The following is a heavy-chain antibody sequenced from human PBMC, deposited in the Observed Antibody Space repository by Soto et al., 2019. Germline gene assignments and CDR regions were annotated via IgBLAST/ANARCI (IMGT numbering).Heavy chain of an antibody. CDR2: SRSKANSYAT. CDR1: GFTFSGSA. D-gene: IGHD6-6*01. Sequence: GGSLRLSCAASGFTFSGSAMHWVRQASGKGLEWVGRSRSKANSYATAYAASVKGRFTISRDDSKNTAYLQMNSLKTEDTAVYYCTRHSGADRDPPNTDYWGQGTLVTVSS. J-gene: IGHJ4*02. V-gene: IGHV3-73*01. CDR3: TRHSGADRDPPNTDY.